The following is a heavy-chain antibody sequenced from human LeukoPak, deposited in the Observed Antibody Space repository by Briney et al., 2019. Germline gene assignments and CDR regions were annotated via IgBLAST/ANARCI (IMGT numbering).Heavy chain of an antibody. Sequence: SVKVSFKASGGTFSSYAISWVRQAPGQGLEWMGGIIPIFGTANYAQKFQGRVTITADESTSTAYMELSSLRSEDTAVYYCARGKNTYYYDSSGSDYWGQGTLVTVSS. V-gene: IGHV1-69*13. J-gene: IGHJ4*02. CDR2: IIPIFGTA. CDR1: GGTFSSYA. D-gene: IGHD3-22*01. CDR3: ARGKNTYYYDSSGSDY.